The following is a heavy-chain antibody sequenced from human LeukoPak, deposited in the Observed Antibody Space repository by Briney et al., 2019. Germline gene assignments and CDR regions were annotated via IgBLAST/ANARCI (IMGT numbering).Heavy chain of an antibody. CDR2: IYYSGST. J-gene: IGHJ5*02. CDR1: GGSISSYY. Sequence: SETLSLTCTVSGGSISSYYWSWIRQPPGKGLEWIGYIYYSGSTNYNPSLKSRVTISADTSKNQFSLKLSSVTAADTAVYYCARDHSFGVAAAGTGWFDPWGQGTLVTVSS. CDR3: ARDHSFGVAAAGTGWFDP. V-gene: IGHV4-59*01. D-gene: IGHD6-13*01.